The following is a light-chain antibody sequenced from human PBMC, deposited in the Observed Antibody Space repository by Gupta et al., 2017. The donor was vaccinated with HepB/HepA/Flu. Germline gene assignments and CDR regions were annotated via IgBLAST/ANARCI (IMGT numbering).Light chain of an antibody. Sequence: DIVLTQSPGTLSLSPGERATLSCRASQSVSSSYLAYQQQNPGQAPMLLIYAASSTACSLPDRISGSSSATDFTLTISIRDPEDFAVYYCQQEGSSSFTFGHGTKLDVK. V-gene: IGKV3-20*01. CDR3: QQEGSSSFT. CDR1: QSVSSSY. J-gene: IGKJ3*01. CDR2: AAS.